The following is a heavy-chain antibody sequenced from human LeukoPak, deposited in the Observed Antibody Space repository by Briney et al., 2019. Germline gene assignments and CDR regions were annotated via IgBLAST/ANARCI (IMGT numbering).Heavy chain of an antibody. D-gene: IGHD6-19*01. J-gene: IGHJ4*02. CDR3: ARDASSGSYQVFDY. CDR1: GGSISSGSYF. V-gene: IGHV4-61*01. Sequence: SETLSLTCTVSGGSISSGSYFWSWIRQPPGKGLEWIGYIYYSGTTNYNPSLKSRLTISVDTSKNQFSLKLSSVTAADTAVYYCARDASSGSYQVFDYWGQGTLVTVSS. CDR2: IYYSGTT.